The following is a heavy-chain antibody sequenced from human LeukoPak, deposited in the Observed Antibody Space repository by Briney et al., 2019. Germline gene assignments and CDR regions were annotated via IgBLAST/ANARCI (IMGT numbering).Heavy chain of an antibody. V-gene: IGHV1-69*06. D-gene: IGHD3-22*01. CDR2: IIPIFGTA. J-gene: IGHJ4*02. CDR1: GGTFSSYA. Sequence: SVKVSCKASGGTFSSYAISWVRQAPGQGLEWMGGIIPIFGTANYAQKFQGRVTITADKSTSTAYMELSSLRSEDTAVYYCATLWAPMYYYDSAGGFNDYWGQGTLVTVSS. CDR3: ATLWAPMYYYDSAGGFNDY.